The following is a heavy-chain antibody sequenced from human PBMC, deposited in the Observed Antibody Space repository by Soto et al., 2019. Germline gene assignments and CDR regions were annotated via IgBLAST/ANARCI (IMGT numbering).Heavy chain of an antibody. V-gene: IGHV1-18*01. J-gene: IGHJ4*02. CDR1: GYTFTSYG. CDR2: LSAYNGNT. Sequence: QVQLVQSGAEVKKPGASVKVSCKASGYTFTSYGISWVRQAPGQGLEWMGWLSAYNGNTNYAQKLQGRVTMTTDTSTSTAYMDLRRLKSDDTAVYYCARDSRVVVVPSANKFDYWGQGTLVTVSS. D-gene: IGHD2-2*01. CDR3: ARDSRVVVVPSANKFDY.